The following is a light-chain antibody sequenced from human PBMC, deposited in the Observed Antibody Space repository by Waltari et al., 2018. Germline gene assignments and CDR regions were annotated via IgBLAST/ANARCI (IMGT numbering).Light chain of an antibody. V-gene: IGLV2-14*03. CDR2: DVS. Sequence: QSALTQPASVSASPGQSITISCTGTSSDVGGYHYVSWYQQHPGKAPKLIIYDVSTRASGVSNRFSGSKSGNTASLTISGLQAEDEADYYCSSYTSSSAVVFGGGTKLTVL. J-gene: IGLJ2*01. CDR1: SSDVGGYHY. CDR3: SSYTSSSAVV.